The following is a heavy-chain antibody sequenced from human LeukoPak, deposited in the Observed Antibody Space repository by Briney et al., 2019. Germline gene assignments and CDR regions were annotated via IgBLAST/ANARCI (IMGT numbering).Heavy chain of an antibody. J-gene: IGHJ5*02. CDR3: ARDYYDIGGYSNWFDP. CDR2: INPSGGST. D-gene: IGHD3-22*01. CDR1: GYTFTNYY. V-gene: IGHV1-46*01. Sequence: ASVKVSCKASGYTFTNYYMQWVRQAPGQGLEWMGVINPSGGSTTYAQKFQGRVTLTRDTSTSIVYMELSSLTSEDTAVYYCARDYYDIGGYSNWFDPWGQGTQVTASS.